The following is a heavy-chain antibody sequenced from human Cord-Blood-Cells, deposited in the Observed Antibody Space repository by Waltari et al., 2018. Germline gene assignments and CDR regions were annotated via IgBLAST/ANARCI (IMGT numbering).Heavy chain of an antibody. J-gene: IGHJ4*02. Sequence: QVQLVGSGGGVVQPGRSLRLSCAASGFTFSSYAMHWVRQAPGKGLEWVAVISYDGSNKYYADSVKGRFTISRDNSKNTLYLQMNSLRAEDTAVYYCARVPGYYDYVWGSLPDYWGQGTLVTVSS. CDR1: GFTFSSYA. CDR2: ISYDGSNK. V-gene: IGHV3-30*04. CDR3: ARVPGYYDYVWGSLPDY. D-gene: IGHD3-16*01.